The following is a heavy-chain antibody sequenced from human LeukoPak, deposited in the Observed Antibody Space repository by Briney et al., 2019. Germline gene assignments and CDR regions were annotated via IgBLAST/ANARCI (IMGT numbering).Heavy chain of an antibody. J-gene: IGHJ4*02. V-gene: IGHV3-66*01. CDR3: ATGERMVRGDGVDY. CDR2: IYSGGST. CDR1: GFTVRINY. D-gene: IGHD3-10*01. Sequence: GGSLRLSCAASGFTVRINYMSWVRQAPGKGLEWVSVIYSGGSTYYADSVKGRFTISRDNSKNTLYLQMNSLRAEDTAVCFCATGERMVRGDGVDYWGQGTLVTVSS.